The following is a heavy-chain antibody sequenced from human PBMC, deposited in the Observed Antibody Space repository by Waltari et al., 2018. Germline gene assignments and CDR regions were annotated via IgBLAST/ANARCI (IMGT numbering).Heavy chain of an antibody. D-gene: IGHD1-26*01. CDR3: ARDPGGRYYFDY. J-gene: IGHJ4*02. CDR1: GFTVSSTY. CDR2: IYSGGNT. V-gene: IGHV3-53*01. Sequence: EVQLVESGGGLIQPGGSLRLSCAASGFTVSSTYMSWVRQAPGKGLEWVSVIYSGGNTYYADSVKGRFTISRDNSKNTLYLQMNSLRADDTAVHYCARDPGGRYYFDYWGQGSLVTVSS.